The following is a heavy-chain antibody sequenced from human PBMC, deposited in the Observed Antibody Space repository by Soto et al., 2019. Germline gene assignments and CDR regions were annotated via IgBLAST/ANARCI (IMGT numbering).Heavy chain of an antibody. CDR1: GGSISSDGYY. Sequence: QVQLQESGPGLVKPSQTLSLTCAVSGGSISSDGYYWSWIRQHPGKGLEWLGSIYYSGNTYYNPSLKSRVTISVDTSKNQFSLKLNSVTAADTAVYYCAKRDSSGWYVGAFDIWGQGTMVTVSS. J-gene: IGHJ3*02. D-gene: IGHD6-19*01. CDR2: IYYSGNT. CDR3: AKRDSSGWYVGAFDI. V-gene: IGHV4-31*11.